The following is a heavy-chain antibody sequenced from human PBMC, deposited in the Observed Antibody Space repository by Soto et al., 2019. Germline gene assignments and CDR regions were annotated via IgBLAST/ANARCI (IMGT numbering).Heavy chain of an antibody. CDR2: ISAYNGNT. CDR1: GYSFATSG. CDR3: ARAGQYYASSGYAN. Sequence: QVQLVQSGTEVKQPGASMKVSCKASGYSFATSGISWVRQAPGQGLEWMGWISAYNGNTNYDQKLQDRVTMTTDTSTSTAYLELRNLRSDDTAVYYCARAGQYYASSGYANWGQGTLVTVSS. D-gene: IGHD3-22*01. V-gene: IGHV1-18*01. J-gene: IGHJ4*02.